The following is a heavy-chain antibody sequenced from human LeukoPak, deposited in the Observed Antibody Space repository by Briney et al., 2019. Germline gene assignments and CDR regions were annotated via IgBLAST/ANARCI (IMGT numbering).Heavy chain of an antibody. Sequence: GGSLRLSCAASGFSFGSYGMHWVRQAPGKGLEWVAFIRYGGSHQFYADSVRGRFTISRNNPKNTLYLQMNSLRGEDTAVYFCARDSGTWFYLQDWGQGTLVTVSS. V-gene: IGHV3-30*02. J-gene: IGHJ1*01. CDR3: ARDSGTWFYLQD. D-gene: IGHD2/OR15-2a*01. CDR1: GFSFGSYG. CDR2: IRYGGSHQ.